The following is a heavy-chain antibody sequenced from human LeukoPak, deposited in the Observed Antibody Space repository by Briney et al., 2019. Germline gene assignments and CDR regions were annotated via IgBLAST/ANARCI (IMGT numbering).Heavy chain of an antibody. CDR3: ARGDLPFDY. J-gene: IGHJ4*02. CDR1: GRSLSSYY. Sequence: SETLSLTCTVSGRSLSSYYWNWIRQPPGKGLEWIGYIYYTGSTNYNPSVMSRVTMSVDRSKNQFSLKLNSVTAADTAVYYCARGDLPFDYWGQGTLVTVSS. V-gene: IGHV4-59*01. CDR2: IYYTGST. D-gene: IGHD5-24*01.